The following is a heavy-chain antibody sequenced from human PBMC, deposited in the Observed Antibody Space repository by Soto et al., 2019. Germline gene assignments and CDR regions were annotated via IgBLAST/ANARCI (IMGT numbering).Heavy chain of an antibody. CDR2: INAGNGNT. Sequence: ASVKVSCKASGYTFTSYAMHWVRQAPGQSLEWMGWINAGNGNTKYSQKFQGRVTITRDTSASTAYMELSSLRSEDTAVYYCARDPGVTTYDYYYYMDVWGKGTTVTVSS. CDR1: GYTFTSYA. J-gene: IGHJ6*03. D-gene: IGHD4-17*01. CDR3: ARDPGVTTYDYYYYMDV. V-gene: IGHV1-3*01.